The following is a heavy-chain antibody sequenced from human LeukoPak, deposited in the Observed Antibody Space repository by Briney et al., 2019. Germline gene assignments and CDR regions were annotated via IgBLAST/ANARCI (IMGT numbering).Heavy chain of an antibody. Sequence: SETLSLTCTVSGGSISSYYWSWTRQPPGKGLEWIGYIYYSGTTNYNPSLKSRITISVDTSKNQFSLKLSSVTAADTAVYYCARGVYIAAAQYGYWGQGTLVTVSS. CDR3: ARGVYIAAAQYGY. V-gene: IGHV4-59*01. J-gene: IGHJ4*02. CDR2: IYYSGTT. CDR1: GGSISSYY. D-gene: IGHD6-13*01.